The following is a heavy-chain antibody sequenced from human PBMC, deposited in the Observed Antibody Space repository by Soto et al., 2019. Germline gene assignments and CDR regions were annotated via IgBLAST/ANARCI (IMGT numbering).Heavy chain of an antibody. V-gene: IGHV3-23*03. CDR1: GVPFSNLA. CDR3: ARYIPGVRYYGMDV. D-gene: IGHD2-2*01. Sequence: GGSLRLSCATSGVPFSNLAMVWVRQTSGKRLEWVSLISADGSTTGYSDSVKGRFTISRDNSGNTLFLEMYSLRAEDTAVYYCARYIPGVRYYGMDVWGQGTTVTVSS. CDR2: ISADGSTT. J-gene: IGHJ6*02.